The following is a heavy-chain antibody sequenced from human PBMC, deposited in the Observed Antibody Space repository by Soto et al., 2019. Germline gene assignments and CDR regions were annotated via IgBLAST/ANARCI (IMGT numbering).Heavy chain of an antibody. Sequence: GESLKISCKGSGYSFTNYWIGWVRQMPGKGLEWMGMIYPDDSDTKYSPSFQGQVTFSADKSINTAYLQWSRLKASDTAIYYCARLEWLSLAAWFDPWGQGTLVTVSS. CDR2: IYPDDSDT. V-gene: IGHV5-51*01. J-gene: IGHJ5*02. CDR3: ARLEWLSLAAWFDP. D-gene: IGHD3-3*01. CDR1: GYSFTNYW.